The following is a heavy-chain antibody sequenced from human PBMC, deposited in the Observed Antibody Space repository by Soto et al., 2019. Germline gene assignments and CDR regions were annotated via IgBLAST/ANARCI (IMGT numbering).Heavy chain of an antibody. CDR2: ISHTGTT. J-gene: IGHJ3*02. V-gene: IGHV4-59*01. CDR1: GGSISSYY. CDR3: ARGPPWMAAFDI. D-gene: IGHD5-12*01. Sequence: QVLLQESGPGLVKPSETLSLTCTVSGGSISSYYWSWIRQSPGQGLEWVAYISHTGTTDYNPSLKSRLTISLDTSKNQFSLKLTSVTAADTAVYYCARGPPWMAAFDIWGQGTKVTVSP.